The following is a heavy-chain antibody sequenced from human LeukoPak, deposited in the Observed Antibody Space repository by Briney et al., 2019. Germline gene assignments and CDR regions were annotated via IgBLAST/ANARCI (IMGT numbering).Heavy chain of an antibody. J-gene: IGHJ4*02. Sequence: SEALSLTCAVYGGSFSGYYWSWIRQPPGKGLEWIGEINHSGNTNYNPSLKSRVTISVDTSKNQFSLKLSSVTAADTAVYYCVRRGYSYGSWGQGTLVTVSS. V-gene: IGHV4-34*01. D-gene: IGHD5-18*01. CDR3: VRRGYSYGS. CDR1: GGSFSGYY. CDR2: INHSGNT.